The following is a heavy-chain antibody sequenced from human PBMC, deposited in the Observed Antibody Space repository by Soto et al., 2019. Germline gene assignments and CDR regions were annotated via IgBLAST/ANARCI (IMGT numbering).Heavy chain of an antibody. V-gene: IGHV4-39*01. CDR1: GGSISSSSYY. Sequence: QLQLQESGPGLVKPSETLSLTCTVSGGSISSSSYYWGWIRQPPGKGLEWIGSVYHSGSAYYNPSLKSRITIPVDTSKNQFSLKLSSVTAADTAVYYCARLPDWLDLFDYWGQGTLVTVSS. J-gene: IGHJ4*02. CDR2: VYHSGSA. D-gene: IGHD2-21*01. CDR3: ARLPDWLDLFDY.